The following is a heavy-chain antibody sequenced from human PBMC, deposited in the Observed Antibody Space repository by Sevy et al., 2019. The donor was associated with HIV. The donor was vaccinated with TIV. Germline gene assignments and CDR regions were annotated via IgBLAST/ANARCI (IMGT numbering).Heavy chain of an antibody. CDR1: GYTFTSYG. CDR2: ISAYNGNT. V-gene: IGHV1-18*01. CDR3: ARTYYDFWGGYPPRGDYYGMDV. J-gene: IGHJ6*02. Sequence: ASVKVSCKASGYTFTSYGISWVRQAPGQGLEWMGWISAYNGNTNYAQKLQGRVTMTTDTSTSTAYMELRSLRSDDTAVYYCARTYYDFWGGYPPRGDYYGMDVWGQGTTVTVSS. D-gene: IGHD3-3*01.